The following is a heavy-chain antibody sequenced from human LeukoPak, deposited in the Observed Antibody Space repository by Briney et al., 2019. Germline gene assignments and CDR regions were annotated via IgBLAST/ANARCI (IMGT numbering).Heavy chain of an antibody. J-gene: IGHJ6*02. CDR1: GGSISTYY. D-gene: IGHD4-11*01. CDR2: IYYSGST. CDR3: ARAQVDYNNGPGSRGYYSYGMDV. V-gene: IGHV4-59*01. Sequence: SETLSLTCTVSGGSISTYYGNWIRQAPGKGLEWIGYIYYSGSTNYNPSLMSRVAMSVDTSRNQFSLKLSSVTAADTAVYYCARAQVDYNNGPGSRGYYSYGMDVWGRGTTVTVSS.